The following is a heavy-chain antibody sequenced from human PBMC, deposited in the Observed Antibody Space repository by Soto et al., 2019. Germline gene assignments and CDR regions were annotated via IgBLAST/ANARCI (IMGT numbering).Heavy chain of an antibody. J-gene: IGHJ4*02. CDR1: GFTFSSYW. Sequence: EVQLVKSGGGLVQPGGSLRLSCAASGFTFSSYWMHWVRQAPGKGLVWVSRINSDGSSTTYADSVKGRFTISRDNAKNTLYLQMNSLRAEDSAVYYCARASWEIPLDYWGQGTLVTVSS. D-gene: IGHD1-26*01. CDR3: ARASWEIPLDY. V-gene: IGHV3-74*01. CDR2: INSDGSST.